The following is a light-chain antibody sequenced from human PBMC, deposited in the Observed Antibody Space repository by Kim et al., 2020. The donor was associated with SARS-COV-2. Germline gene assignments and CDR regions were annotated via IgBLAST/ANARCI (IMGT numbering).Light chain of an antibody. CDR1: NNKVGNQG. CDR3: SAWDSSLNVWV. J-gene: IGLJ3*02. V-gene: IGLV10-54*04. Sequence: RTATLTCTGNNNKVGNQGAAWLQQHQGHPPKLLSYRNNNRPSGISERFSASRSGDTASLTITGLQPEDETDYYCSAWDSSLNVWVFGGGTKLTVL. CDR2: RNN.